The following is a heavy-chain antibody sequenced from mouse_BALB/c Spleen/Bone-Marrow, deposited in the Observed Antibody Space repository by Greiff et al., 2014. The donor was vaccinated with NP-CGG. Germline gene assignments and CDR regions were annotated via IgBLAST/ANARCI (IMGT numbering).Heavy chain of an antibody. V-gene: IGHV1-54*01. CDR2: IDPGNGDT. D-gene: IGHD3-3*01. J-gene: IGHJ2*01. Sequence: VQLQQSGAELVRPGTSVKVSCKASGYAFTNYLIEWVKQRPGQGLEWIGMIDPGNGDTNYNEKFKGKATLTADKSSSTAYMQLSSLTSDDSAVYFCARRDGSYLDYWGQGTTLTVSS. CDR3: ARRDGSYLDY. CDR1: GYAFTNYL.